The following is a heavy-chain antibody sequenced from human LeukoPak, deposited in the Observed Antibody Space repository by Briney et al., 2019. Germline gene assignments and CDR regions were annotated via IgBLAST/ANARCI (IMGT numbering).Heavy chain of an antibody. CDR2: IYYSGST. CDR1: GGSISSSSYY. V-gene: IGHV4-39*07. J-gene: IGHJ4*02. Sequence: SETLSLTCTVSGGSISSSSYYWGWIRQPPGKGLEWIGSIYYSGSTYYNPSLKSRVTISVDTSKNQFSLKLSSVTAADTAVYYCARGEDYYDSGNLFDYWGQGTPVTVSS. CDR3: ARGEDYYDSGNLFDY. D-gene: IGHD3-10*01.